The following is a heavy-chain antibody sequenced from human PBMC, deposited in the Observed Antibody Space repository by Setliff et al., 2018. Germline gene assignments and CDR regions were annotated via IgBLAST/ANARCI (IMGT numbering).Heavy chain of an antibody. CDR2: VYYSGTT. Sequence: SETLSLTCTVSGGSISGASIRSYYWSWIRQPPGKGLEFIGYVYYSGTTNYNPSLKSRVTISIDTSKSQFSLKLSSVTAADTALYYCARNPDYLQYSFDLWGRGTLVTVSS. V-gene: IGHV4-59*12. D-gene: IGHD6-6*01. CDR3: ARNPDYLQYSFDL. CDR1: GGSISGASIRSYY. J-gene: IGHJ2*01.